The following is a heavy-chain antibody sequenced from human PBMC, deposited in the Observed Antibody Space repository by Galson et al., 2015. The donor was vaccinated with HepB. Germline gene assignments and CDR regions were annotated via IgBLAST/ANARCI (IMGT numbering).Heavy chain of an antibody. CDR1: GGTFSSYA. CDR3: ARGIRSGPNID. J-gene: IGHJ4*02. CDR2: IIPILGIA. D-gene: IGHD2/OR15-2a*01. V-gene: IGHV1-69*04. Sequence: SVKVSCKASGGTFSSYAISWVRQAPGQGLEWMGRIIPILGIANYAQKFQGRVTITADKSTSTAYMELSSLRSEDTAVYYCARGIRSGPNIDWGQGTLVTVSS.